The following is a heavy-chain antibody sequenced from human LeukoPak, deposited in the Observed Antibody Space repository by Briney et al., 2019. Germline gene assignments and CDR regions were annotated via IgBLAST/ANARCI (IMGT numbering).Heavy chain of an antibody. CDR2: INHSGST. CDR3: ATWRLGQQSFDY. CDR1: GGSFSGYY. J-gene: IGHJ4*02. Sequence: PSETLSLTCAVYGGSFSGYYWSWIRQPPGKGLEWIGEINHSGSTNYNPSLKSRVTISLDTSNNHFSLKLSSVTAADPAVYYCATWRLGQQSFDYWGQGTLVTISS. D-gene: IGHD6-13*01. V-gene: IGHV4-34*01.